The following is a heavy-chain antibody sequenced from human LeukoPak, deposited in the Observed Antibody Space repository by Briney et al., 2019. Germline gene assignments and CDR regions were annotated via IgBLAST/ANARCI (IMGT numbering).Heavy chain of an antibody. Sequence: GASVNVSCKASGYTFTGYYLHWVRQAPGQGLEWMGWINPSSGGTNHAQKFQGRVTMTRDTSISTAHMELSRLRSDDTAVYYCARPLGGGEFDGMDVWGQGTTVTVSS. D-gene: IGHD3-10*01. CDR3: ARPLGGGEFDGMDV. J-gene: IGHJ6*02. CDR1: GYTFTGYY. CDR2: INPSSGGT. V-gene: IGHV1-2*02.